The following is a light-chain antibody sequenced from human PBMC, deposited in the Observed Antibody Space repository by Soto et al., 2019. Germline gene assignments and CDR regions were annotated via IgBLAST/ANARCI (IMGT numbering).Light chain of an antibody. J-gene: IGKJ5*01. V-gene: IGKV1-39*01. CDR1: ESISRH. CDR2: AAS. CDR3: QQDYSTRAT. Sequence: DIQMPHSPSSLSASVGDRVTITCRAAESISRHLNWYQQKPGRAPDLLIYAASTLQNGVPSRFTGSGSGTEFTLTITGLQLEDFATYYCQQDYSTRATFGQGTRLEIK.